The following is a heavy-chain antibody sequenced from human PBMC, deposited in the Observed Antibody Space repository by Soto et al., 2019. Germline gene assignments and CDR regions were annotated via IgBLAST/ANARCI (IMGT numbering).Heavy chain of an antibody. CDR2: ISYDGSNK. Sequence: QVQLVESGGGVVQPGRSLRLSCAASGLTFSSYGMHWVRQATGKGLEWVAVISYDGSNKYYADSVKGRFTISRDNSKNTLYLQMNSLRAEDTAVYYCAKGSRRWHYCYYGMDVWGQGTTVTVSS. CDR3: AKGSRRWHYCYYGMDV. J-gene: IGHJ6*02. D-gene: IGHD3-3*01. CDR1: GLTFSSYG. V-gene: IGHV3-30*18.